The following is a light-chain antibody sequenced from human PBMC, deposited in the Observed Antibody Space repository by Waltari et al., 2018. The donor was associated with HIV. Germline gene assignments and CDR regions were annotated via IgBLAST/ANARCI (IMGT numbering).Light chain of an antibody. CDR3: NSCTSISTWV. V-gene: IGLV2-14*01. J-gene: IGLJ3*02. CDR2: EVS. Sequence: QSALTQPASVSGSPGQSITISCTGSSSDVGSYSYFSWKQQHPGKAPKHVIYEVSNRPARVSHRFSGSKSGNTASLTISGLQPEDEADYSCNSCTSISTWVFGGGTKLTVL. CDR1: SSDVGSYSY.